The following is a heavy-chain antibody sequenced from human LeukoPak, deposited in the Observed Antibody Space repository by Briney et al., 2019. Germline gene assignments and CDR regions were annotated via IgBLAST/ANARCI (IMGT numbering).Heavy chain of an antibody. CDR3: ARGLRYYYDSSGYSPDY. CDR1: GFTFSSYW. V-gene: IGHV3-74*01. D-gene: IGHD3-22*01. J-gene: IGHJ4*02. Sequence: GGSLRLSCAASGFTFSSYWMHWVRQAPGKGLVWVSRINSDGSSTSCADSVKGRFTISRDNAENTLYLQMNSLRAEDTAVYYCARGLRYYYDSSGYSPDYWGQGTLVTVSS. CDR2: INSDGSST.